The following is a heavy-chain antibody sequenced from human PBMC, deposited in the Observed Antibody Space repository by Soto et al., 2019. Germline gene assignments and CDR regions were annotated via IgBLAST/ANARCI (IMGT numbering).Heavy chain of an antibody. CDR2: IYHSGST. D-gene: IGHD6-13*01. V-gene: IGHV4-4*02. Sequence: SETLSLTCAVSGGSISSSNWWSWVRQPPGKGLEWIGEIYHSGSTNYNPSLKSRVTISVDKSKNQFSLKLSSVTAADPAVYYYAGARIAAAGLAYWGQGPLVTVSS. J-gene: IGHJ4*02. CDR3: AGARIAAAGLAY. CDR1: GGSISSSNW.